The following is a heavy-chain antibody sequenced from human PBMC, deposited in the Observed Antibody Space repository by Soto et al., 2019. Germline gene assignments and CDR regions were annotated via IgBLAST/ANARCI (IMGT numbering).Heavy chain of an antibody. CDR1: GGPISSSNW. CDR2: IYHSGST. D-gene: IGHD2-21*01. CDR3: ARVGSRRNGGGDC. Sequence: QVQLQESRPGLVKPSGTLSLTSAVSGGPISSSNWWSWVRQPPGKGLEWIGEIYHSGSTNYNPSLRSRGTISVDKSKSQFYRKLSSVSGAGTAGYYGARVGSRRNGGGDCWGQGTLVTVSS. V-gene: IGHV4-4*02. J-gene: IGHJ4*02.